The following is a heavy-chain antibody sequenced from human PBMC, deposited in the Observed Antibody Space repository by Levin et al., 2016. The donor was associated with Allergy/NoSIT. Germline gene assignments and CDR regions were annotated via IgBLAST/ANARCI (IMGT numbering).Heavy chain of an antibody. CDR2: MNPSNGAT. J-gene: IGHJ4*02. CDR3: ALLRSRSAYYRDY. CDR1: GYSFINYY. V-gene: IGHV1-46*01. Sequence: ASVKVSCKASGYSFINYYMFWVRQAPGQGLEWMGIMNPSNGATTYAQKFQGRVTMTRDTSTSTAYMELSSLRSEDTAVYYCALLRSRSAYYRDYWGQGTLVTVSS. D-gene: IGHD3-3*01.